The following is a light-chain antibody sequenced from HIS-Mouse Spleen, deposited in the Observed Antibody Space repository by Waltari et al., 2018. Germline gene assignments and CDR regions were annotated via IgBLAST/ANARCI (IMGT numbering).Light chain of an antibody. CDR1: SSDVGGYNY. V-gene: IGLV2-14*03. Sequence: QSALTQPASVSGSPGQSITISCTGTSSDVGGYNYVSWYQPHPGKAPKLMIYDVSNRPSGVSNRVSGAKSGNTASLTISGLQAEDEADYYCSSYTSSSTLEVFGGGTKLTVL. CDR3: SSYTSSSTLEV. J-gene: IGLJ2*01. CDR2: DVS.